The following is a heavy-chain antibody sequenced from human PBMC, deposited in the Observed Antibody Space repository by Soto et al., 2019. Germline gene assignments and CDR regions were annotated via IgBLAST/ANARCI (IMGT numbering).Heavy chain of an antibody. CDR3: VEEGGAGTGY. CDR2: INSDGSGT. V-gene: IGHV3-74*01. Sequence: GGSLRLSFATSGFAFSDYWMHWARQVPGKGLVRLSRINSDGSGTGYADTERNRFTNFRDNAKRTVFLQMNSLTVEDTAVYYCVEEGGAGTGYWGQGP. J-gene: IGHJ4*02. CDR1: GFAFSDYW.